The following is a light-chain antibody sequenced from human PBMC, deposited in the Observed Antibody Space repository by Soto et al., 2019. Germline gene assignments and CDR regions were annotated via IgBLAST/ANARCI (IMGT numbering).Light chain of an antibody. CDR3: QPSGSSWT. CDR2: GAS. CDR1: HTVSSNF. J-gene: IGKJ1*01. V-gene: IGKV3-20*01. Sequence: IVVSLSPGTLSLSQGERATLSCRASHTVSSNFLAWYQEKPGQAPRLLIYGASSRATGIPDRFSGSGSGTDFTLTISRLEPDDFAVNYCQPSGSSWTFGEGTKVDIK.